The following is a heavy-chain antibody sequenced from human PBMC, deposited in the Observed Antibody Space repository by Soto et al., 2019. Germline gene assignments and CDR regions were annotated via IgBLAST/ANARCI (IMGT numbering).Heavy chain of an antibody. D-gene: IGHD3-10*01. Sequence: GASVKVSCKASGGTFSSYAISWVRQAPGQGLEWMGGIIPIFGTANYAQKFQGRVTITADESTSTAYMELSSLRSEDTAVYYCARPWFGDYYYYGMDVWGQGTTVTVSS. CDR2: IIPIFGTA. CDR1: GGTFSSYA. CDR3: ARPWFGDYYYYGMDV. V-gene: IGHV1-69*13. J-gene: IGHJ6*02.